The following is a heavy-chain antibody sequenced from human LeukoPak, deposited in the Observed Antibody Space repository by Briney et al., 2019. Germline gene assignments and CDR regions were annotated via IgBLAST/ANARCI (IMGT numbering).Heavy chain of an antibody. CDR3: ARLRTDYGEYYFDY. J-gene: IGHJ4*02. CDR1: GYSFSNYA. D-gene: IGHD4-17*01. V-gene: IGHV1-69*06. Sequence: GASVKVSCKTSGYSFSNYAMHWVRQAPGQGLEWMGGIIPIFGTANYAQKFQGRVTITADKSTSTAYMELSSLRSEDTAVYYCARLRTDYGEYYFDYWGQGTLVTVSS. CDR2: IIPIFGTA.